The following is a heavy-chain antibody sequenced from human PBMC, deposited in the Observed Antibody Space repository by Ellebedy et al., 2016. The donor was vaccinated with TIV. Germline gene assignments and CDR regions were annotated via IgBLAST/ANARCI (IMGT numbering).Heavy chain of an antibody. J-gene: IGHJ5*02. D-gene: IGHD3-16*01. CDR3: TRDRTLTSGSDP. V-gene: IGHV3-7*03. CDR2: LKQDGSEK. CDR1: GFTFSDYW. Sequence: PGGSLRLFCAASGFTFSDYWMTRVRQAPGKGLEWVANLKQDGSEKYYVDSVKGRFTISRDNAKNSLYLQMNSLRAEDTAVYYCTRDRTLTSGSDPWGQGTLVTVSS.